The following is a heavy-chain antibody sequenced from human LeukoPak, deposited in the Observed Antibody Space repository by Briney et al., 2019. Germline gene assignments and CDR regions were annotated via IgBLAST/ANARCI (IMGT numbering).Heavy chain of an antibody. J-gene: IGHJ4*02. D-gene: IGHD6-13*01. CDR3: AKERAAAIEGYFDY. Sequence: GRSLRLSCAASGFTFSSYGMHWVRQAPGKGLEWVAVIWYDGSNKIYADSVKGRFTISRDNSKNTLYLQMNSLRAEDTAVYYCAKERAAAIEGYFDYWGQGTLVTVSS. CDR1: GFTFSSYG. CDR2: IWYDGSNK. V-gene: IGHV3-33*06.